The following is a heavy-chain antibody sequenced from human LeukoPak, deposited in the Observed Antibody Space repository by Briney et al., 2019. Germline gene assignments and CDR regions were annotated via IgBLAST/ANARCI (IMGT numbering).Heavy chain of an antibody. Sequence: PGRSLRLSCAASGFTFADYAMHWVRQAPRKGLEWVSGISWNSGSIGYADSVKGRFTISRDNAKNSLYLQMNSLRAEDTALYYCAKDGQNGDYAVYYFDYWGQGTLVTVSS. J-gene: IGHJ4*02. CDR2: ISWNSGSI. CDR1: GFTFADYA. D-gene: IGHD4-17*01. CDR3: AKDGQNGDYAVYYFDY. V-gene: IGHV3-9*01.